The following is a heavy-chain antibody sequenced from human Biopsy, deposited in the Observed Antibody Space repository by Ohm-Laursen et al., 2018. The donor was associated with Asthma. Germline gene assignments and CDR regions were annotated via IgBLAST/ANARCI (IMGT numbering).Heavy chain of an antibody. CDR2: ISVYNGNT. V-gene: IGHV1-18*01. CDR3: ARAVDYSHYYGIDV. CDR1: GYTFNSAG. Sequence: GASVKVFCKASGYTFNSAGITWVRQAPGQGLEWMGWISVYNGNTKVAQKLQDRVTMITDTSTSTAYMELRSLRPDDTAVYFCARAVDYSHYYGIDVWGQGTTVTVS. D-gene: IGHD3-10*01. J-gene: IGHJ6*02.